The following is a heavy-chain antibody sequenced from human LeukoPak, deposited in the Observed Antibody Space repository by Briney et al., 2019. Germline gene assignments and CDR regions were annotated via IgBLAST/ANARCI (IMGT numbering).Heavy chain of an antibody. V-gene: IGHV4-59*11. CDR2: IYSSGTT. CDR3: ARFSSGCSESSCYLTN. D-gene: IGHD2-2*01. CDR1: GGSLSSHY. J-gene: IGHJ4*02. Sequence: PSKTLSLTCSVSGGSLSSHYWSWIRQPPGKEMELIGHIYSSGTTYYNPSVGSRVTISLQTPKNQFSLRLNSVTTADTAVFYCARFSSGCSESSCYLTNWGQGTLVIVSS.